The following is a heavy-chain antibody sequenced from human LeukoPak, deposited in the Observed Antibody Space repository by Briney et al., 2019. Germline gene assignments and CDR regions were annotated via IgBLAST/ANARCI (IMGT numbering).Heavy chain of an antibody. D-gene: IGHD3-22*01. CDR3: TTLGYHLDS. J-gene: IGHJ4*02. V-gene: IGHV3-48*03. Sequence: GGSLRLSCAAYGFDFGAYEMNWVRQAPGKGLEWVAYFAGSDTTKYYADSVRGRFTISRDNAKKSLYLQMNSLRAEDTALYYCTTLGYHLDSWGQGTLVTVSS. CDR2: FAGSDTTK. CDR1: GFDFGAYE.